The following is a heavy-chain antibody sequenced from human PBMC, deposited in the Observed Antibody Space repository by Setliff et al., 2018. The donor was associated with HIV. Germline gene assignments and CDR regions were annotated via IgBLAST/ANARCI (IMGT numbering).Heavy chain of an antibody. CDR3: ARLRLYNSALDY. Sequence: GGSLRLSCAASGFTFSSYWMHWVRQAPGKGLVWVSVISGSGGSTFYADSVKGRFTISRDNSKNTLYLQMNGLRVEDTAVYYCARLRLYNSALDYWGQGTLVTVSS. CDR2: ISGSGGST. CDR1: GFTFSSYW. D-gene: IGHD2-21*02. V-gene: IGHV3-23*01. J-gene: IGHJ4*02.